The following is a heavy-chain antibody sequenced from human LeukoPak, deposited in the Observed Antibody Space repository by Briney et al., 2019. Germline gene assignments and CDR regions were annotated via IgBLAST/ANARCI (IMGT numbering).Heavy chain of an antibody. CDR2: IYTSGST. D-gene: IGHD3-9*01. J-gene: IGHJ4*02. V-gene: IGHV4-4*07. CDR3: ARDNNFDILTGYYQYYFDY. Sequence: PSETLSPTCTVSGGSISSYYWSWIRQPAGKGLEWIGRIYTSGSTNYNPSLKSRVTMSVDTSKNQFSLKLSSVTAADTAVYYCARDNNFDILTGYYQYYFDYWGQGTLVTVSS. CDR1: GGSISSYY.